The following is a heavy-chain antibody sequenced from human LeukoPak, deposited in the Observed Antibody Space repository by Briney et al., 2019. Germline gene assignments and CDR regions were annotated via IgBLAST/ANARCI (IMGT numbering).Heavy chain of an antibody. CDR2: MSPYSGTT. CDR3: ARPLDRTVLLGAY. J-gene: IGHJ4*02. CDR1: GYTFTNYD. Sequence: GASVKVSCKTSGYTFTNYDITWVRQASGQGLEWMGWMSPYSGTTGSAQKFQGRVTMTRNTSISTAYLEMSSLTSEDTAVYYCARPLDRTVLLGAYWGQGTLVTVSS. D-gene: IGHD3-16*01. V-gene: IGHV1-8*02.